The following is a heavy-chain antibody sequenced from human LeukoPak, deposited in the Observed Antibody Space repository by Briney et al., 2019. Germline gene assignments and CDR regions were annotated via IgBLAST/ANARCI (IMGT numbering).Heavy chain of an antibody. CDR2: IYTSGST. V-gene: IGHV4-61*02. Sequence: SSETLSLTCTVSGGSISSGSYYWSWIRQPAGKGLEWIGRIYTSGSTNYNPSLKSRVTISVDTSKNQFSLKLSSVTAADTAVYHCARDKEYYDILTGYYKTDAFDIWGQGTMVTVSS. D-gene: IGHD3-9*01. CDR3: ARDKEYYDILTGYYKTDAFDI. CDR1: GGSISSGSYY. J-gene: IGHJ3*02.